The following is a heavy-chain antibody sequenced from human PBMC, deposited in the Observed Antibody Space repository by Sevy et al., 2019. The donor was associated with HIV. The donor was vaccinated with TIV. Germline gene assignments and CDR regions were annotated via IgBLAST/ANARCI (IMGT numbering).Heavy chain of an antibody. CDR1: GFTFSSYS. CDR3: ASPSDFWSGYFDY. J-gene: IGHJ4*02. D-gene: IGHD3-3*01. CDR2: ISSSSSYI. Sequence: GGSLRLSCVASGFTFSSYSMNWVRQAPGKGLEWVSSISSSSSYIYYADSVKGRFTISRDNAKNSLYLQMNSLRAEDTAVYYCASPSDFWSGYFDYWGQGTLVTVSS. V-gene: IGHV3-21*01.